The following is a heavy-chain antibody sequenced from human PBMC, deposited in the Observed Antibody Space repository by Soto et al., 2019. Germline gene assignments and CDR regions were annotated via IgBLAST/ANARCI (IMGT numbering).Heavy chain of an antibody. D-gene: IGHD3-22*01. CDR1: GGTFSSYA. CDR3: ARMGDSSGYSGCFDP. J-gene: IGHJ5*02. Sequence: SVKVSCKASGGTFSSYAISWVRQAPGQGLEWMGGIIPIFGTANYAQKFQGRVTITADESTSTAYMELNSLRAEDTAVYYCARMGDSSGYSGCFDPWGQGTLVTVSS. CDR2: IIPIFGTA. V-gene: IGHV1-69*13.